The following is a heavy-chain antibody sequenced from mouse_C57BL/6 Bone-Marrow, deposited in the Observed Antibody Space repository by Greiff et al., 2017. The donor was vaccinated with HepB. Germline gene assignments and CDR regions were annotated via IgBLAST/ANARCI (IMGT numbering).Heavy chain of an antibody. CDR2: IHPSDSDT. CDR1: GYTFTSYW. V-gene: IGHV1-74*01. J-gene: IGHJ3*01. D-gene: IGHD1-1*01. Sequence: VQLQQPGAELVKPGASVKVSCKASGYTFTSYWMHWVKQRPGQGLEWIGRIHPSDSDTNYNQKFKGKATLTVDKSSSTAYMQLRSLTSEDSAVYYCAKGGLLRRDWFAYWGQGTLVTVSA. CDR3: AKGGLLRRDWFAY.